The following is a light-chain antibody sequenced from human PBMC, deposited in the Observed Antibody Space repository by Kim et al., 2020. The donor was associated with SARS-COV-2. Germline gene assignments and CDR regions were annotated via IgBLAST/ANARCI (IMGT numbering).Light chain of an antibody. V-gene: IGLV1-44*01. Sequence: ELTQPPSASGTPGHMCTPSCSGSSSNIGSNTVNWYQQLPGTAPKLLIYSNNQRPSGVPDRFSGSKSGTSASLAISGLQSEDEADYYCAAWDDSLNGYVFGTGTKVTVL. CDR1: SSNIGSNT. J-gene: IGLJ1*01. CDR3: AAWDDSLNGYV. CDR2: SNN.